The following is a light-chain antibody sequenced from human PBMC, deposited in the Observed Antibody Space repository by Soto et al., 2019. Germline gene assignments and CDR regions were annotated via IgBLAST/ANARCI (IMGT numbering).Light chain of an antibody. J-gene: IGLJ3*02. CDR3: AAWDDSVKGWV. V-gene: IGLV1-44*01. Sequence: QSVLTQPPSASGTPGQRVTVSCSGTSSNIGGNTVNWYQQLPGTAPKLLIYSNNERPSGVPDRLSGSKSGTSASLAISGLQSDDEADYYCAAWDDSVKGWVFGGWTKVTVL. CDR1: SSNIGGNT. CDR2: SNN.